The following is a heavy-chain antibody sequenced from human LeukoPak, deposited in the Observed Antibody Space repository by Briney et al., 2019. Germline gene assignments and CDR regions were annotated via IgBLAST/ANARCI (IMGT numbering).Heavy chain of an antibody. CDR3: ARGRVSSRPRFDY. V-gene: IGHV4-34*01. CDR1: GGSFSGYY. CDR2: INHSEST. Sequence: SETLSLTCAVYGGSFSGYYWSWIRQPPGKGLEWIGEINHSESTNYNPSLKSRVTISVDTSKNQFSLKLSSVTAADTAVYYCARGRVSSRPRFDYWGQGTLVTVSS. D-gene: IGHD6-13*01. J-gene: IGHJ4*02.